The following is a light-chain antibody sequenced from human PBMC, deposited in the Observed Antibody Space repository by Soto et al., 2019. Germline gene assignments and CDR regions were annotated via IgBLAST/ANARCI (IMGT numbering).Light chain of an antibody. Sequence: DLQMTQSPSTLSASVGDRVTITCRASQSISSWLAWYQQKPVKVPKLLIYDASSLESGVPSTFSGSGSGTEFTLTISSLQPDDFGTYYCQQYSSYPFTFGPGSKLDI. J-gene: IGKJ3*01. CDR3: QQYSSYPFT. CDR1: QSISSW. V-gene: IGKV1-5*01. CDR2: DAS.